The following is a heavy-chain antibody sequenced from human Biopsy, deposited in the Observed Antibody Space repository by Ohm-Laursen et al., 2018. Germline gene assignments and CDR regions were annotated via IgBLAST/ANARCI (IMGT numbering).Heavy chain of an antibody. D-gene: IGHD1-20*01. CDR2: IYYSGRP. V-gene: IGHV4-59*01. J-gene: IGHJ6*02. CDR1: GDSIARYY. CDR3: ARVDRYNFDHYIMDA. Sequence: PSETLSLTCTVSGDSIARYYWTWIRQSPGKGLEWIAYIYYSGRPNYNLSPKGRVVISVDRSRNQFFLKLTSATAADTAIYYCARVDRYNFDHYIMDAWGRGTTVTVSS.